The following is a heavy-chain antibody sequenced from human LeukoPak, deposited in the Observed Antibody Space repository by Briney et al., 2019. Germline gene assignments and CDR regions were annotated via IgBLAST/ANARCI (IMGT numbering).Heavy chain of an antibody. Sequence: ASVKVSCKASGYTFTSYGISWVRQAPGQGLEWMGWISAYNGNTNYAQKLQGRVTMTTDTSTSTAYMELRSLRSDDTAVYYCARKRGGIAARRNNWFDPWGQGTLVTVSS. D-gene: IGHD6-6*01. CDR1: GYTFTSYG. J-gene: IGHJ5*02. CDR2: ISAYNGNT. V-gene: IGHV1-18*01. CDR3: ARKRGGIAARRNNWFDP.